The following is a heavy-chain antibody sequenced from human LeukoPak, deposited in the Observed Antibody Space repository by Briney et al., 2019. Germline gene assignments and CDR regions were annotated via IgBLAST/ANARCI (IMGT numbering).Heavy chain of an antibody. CDR3: AELGITMIGGV. V-gene: IGHV3-74*01. CDR1: GFTFGSYW. J-gene: IGHJ6*04. Sequence: GSLRLSCAASGFTFGSYWMHWVRQTPGKGLVWVSRINSDGSSTNYADSVKGRFTISRDNAKNSLYLQMNSLRAEDTAVYYCAELGITMIGGVWGKGTTATISS. D-gene: IGHD3-10*02. CDR2: INSDGSST.